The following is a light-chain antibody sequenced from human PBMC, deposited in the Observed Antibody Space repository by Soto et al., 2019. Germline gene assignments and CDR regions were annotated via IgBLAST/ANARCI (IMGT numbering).Light chain of an antibody. J-gene: IGKJ1*01. CDR1: QSISRQ. V-gene: IGKV1-5*03. Sequence: DIQMTQSPSTLSASVGDRVTITCRASQSISRQLAWYQQKPGKAPNLLIYQASNLETGVPSRFTGSGSRTEFTLTISSLQPDDLATYYCLQDQSYWTFGQGTKVEVK. CDR2: QAS. CDR3: LQDQSYWT.